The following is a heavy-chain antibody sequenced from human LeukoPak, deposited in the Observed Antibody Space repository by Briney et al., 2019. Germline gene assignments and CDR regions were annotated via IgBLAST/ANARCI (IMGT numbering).Heavy chain of an antibody. CDR2: IIPIFGTA. CDR3: ARGVDRVVVAARYYYYGMDV. D-gene: IGHD2-15*01. V-gene: IGHV1-69*13. J-gene: IGHJ6*02. CDR1: GGTFSSYA. Sequence: SVKVSCKASGGTFSSYAISWVRQAPGQGLEWVGGIIPIFGTANYAQKFQGRVTITADESTSTAYMELSSLRSEDTAVYYCARGVDRVVVAARYYYYGMDVWGQGTTVTVSS.